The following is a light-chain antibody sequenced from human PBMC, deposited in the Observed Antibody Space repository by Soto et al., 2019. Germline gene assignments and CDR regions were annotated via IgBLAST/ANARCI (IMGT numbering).Light chain of an antibody. CDR3: SSYTRSTTLNVL. J-gene: IGLJ2*01. Sequence: SYELTQPPSVSVSPGQTASITCSGDKRGDRYVHWYQQRAGQSPVLVIHQDSKRPSGIPDRFSGSKSGNTASLTISGLQAEDEAEYYCSSYTRSTTLNVLFGGGTKVTVL. CDR1: KRGDRY. CDR2: QDS. V-gene: IGLV3-1*01.